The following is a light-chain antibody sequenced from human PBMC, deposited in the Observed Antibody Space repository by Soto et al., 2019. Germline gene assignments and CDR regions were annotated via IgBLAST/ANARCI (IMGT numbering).Light chain of an antibody. CDR1: SSDVGSYDF. CDR2: DVS. CDR3: SSYAGSSNSGI. V-gene: IGLV2-8*01. J-gene: IGLJ2*01. Sequence: QSVLTQPPSVSGSPGQSVTISCTGTSSDVGSYDFVSWYQQHPGRAPKLVIYDVSKRPSGVPDRFSGFKSGSTASLTVSGLQAEDEADYYCSSYAGSSNSGIFGRGTKLTVL.